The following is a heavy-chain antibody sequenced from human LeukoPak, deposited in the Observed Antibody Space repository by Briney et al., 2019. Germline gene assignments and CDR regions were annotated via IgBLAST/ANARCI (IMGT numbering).Heavy chain of an antibody. D-gene: IGHD5-12*01. CDR3: ARQLSGIEKPYDS. J-gene: IGHJ5*01. Sequence: SETLSLTCTVSGGSISGYYWSWIRQPPGKGLEWIGHISDSGNTKYSPSLKSRVTISLDTSNNQFSLRLSSVTAADTAVYYCARQLSGIEKPYDSWGQGALVTVSS. V-gene: IGHV4-59*08. CDR1: GGSISGYY. CDR2: ISDSGNT.